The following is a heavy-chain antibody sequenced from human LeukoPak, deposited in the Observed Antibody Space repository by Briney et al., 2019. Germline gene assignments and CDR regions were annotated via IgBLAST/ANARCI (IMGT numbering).Heavy chain of an antibody. CDR3: AKALLWFGESLSLHGMDV. Sequence: PGGSLRLSCAASGFTFDDYAMHWVRQAPGKGLEWVSGISWNSGSIGYADSVKGRFTISRDNAKNSLYLQMNSLRAEDTALYYCAKALLWFGESLSLHGMDVWGQGTTVTVSS. D-gene: IGHD3-10*01. V-gene: IGHV3-9*01. CDR2: ISWNSGSI. CDR1: GFTFDDYA. J-gene: IGHJ6*02.